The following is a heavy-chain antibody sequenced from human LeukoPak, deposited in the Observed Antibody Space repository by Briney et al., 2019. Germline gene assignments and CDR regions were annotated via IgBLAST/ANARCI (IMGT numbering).Heavy chain of an antibody. D-gene: IGHD3-10*01. CDR3: ARPLITMVRGVPRGGWFDP. V-gene: IGHV3-11*01. CDR1: GFTFSDYY. Sequence: GGSLRLSCAASGFTFSDYYMSWIRQAPGKGLEWVPYISSSGSTIYYADSVKGRFTISRDNAKNSLYLQMNSLRAEDTAVYYCARPLITMVRGVPRGGWFDPWGQGTLVTVSS. CDR2: ISSSGSTI. J-gene: IGHJ5*02.